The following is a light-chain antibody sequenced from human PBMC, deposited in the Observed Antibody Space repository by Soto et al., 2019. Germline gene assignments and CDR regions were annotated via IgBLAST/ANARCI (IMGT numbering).Light chain of an antibody. CDR1: QTITYY. J-gene: IGKJ3*01. CDR3: QQSYSTPFT. V-gene: IGKV1-39*01. CDR2: AAS. Sequence: DIQMTQSPSSLSASVGDSVTITCRTSQTITYYLNWYHQKPGKAPRLLVYAASSLQTGVPSRFSGSGSGTDFTLTISSLQPEDFATYYCQQSYSTPFTFGPGTKVDIK.